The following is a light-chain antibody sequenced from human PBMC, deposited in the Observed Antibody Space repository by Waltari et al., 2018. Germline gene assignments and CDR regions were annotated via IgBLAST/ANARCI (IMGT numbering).Light chain of an antibody. CDR2: TNN. V-gene: IGLV1-47*01. CDR3: ASWDDKLNAWV. Sequence: QSVVTQPPSASGTPGQRVTISCSGSSSNIGDNHVYWYQQVPGTAPQLLVHTNNERPSGVPARFTGSKSGTSASLAIYGLRSEDEADYYCASWDDKLNAWVIGGGTRLTVL. CDR1: SSNIGDNH. J-gene: IGLJ3*02.